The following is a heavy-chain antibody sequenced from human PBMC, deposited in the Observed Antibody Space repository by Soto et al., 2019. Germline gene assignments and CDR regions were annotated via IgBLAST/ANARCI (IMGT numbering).Heavy chain of an antibody. CDR3: ARRYCSVGACYGYFDY. CDR2: IYYSGST. J-gene: IGHJ4*02. V-gene: IGHV4-30-4*08. D-gene: IGHD2-15*01. CDR1: GGSISSGGYY. Sequence: SETLSLTCTVSGGSISSGGYYWSWIRQHPGKGLEWIGYIYYSGSTYYNPSLKSRVTISVDTAKNQFSLKLYSVTAADTAVYYCARRYCSVGACYGYFDYWGQGTPVTVSS.